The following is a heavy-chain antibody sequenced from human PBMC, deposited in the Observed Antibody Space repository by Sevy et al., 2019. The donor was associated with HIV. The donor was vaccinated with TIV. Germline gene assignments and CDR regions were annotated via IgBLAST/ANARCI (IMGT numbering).Heavy chain of an antibody. V-gene: IGHV3-23*01. CDR2: MTGSGTTI. J-gene: IGHJ1*01. D-gene: IGHD2-21*02. CDR3: AKDGLYGGDFEYFQD. CDR1: GVTFSSYG. Sequence: GGSLRLSCVVSGVTFSSYGMTWVRQAPGKGLEWVSSMTGSGTTIYYGDSFKGRLTISRDNSKNTLYLQMNSLGAEDTAIYYCAKDGLYGGDFEYFQDWGQGTLVTVSS.